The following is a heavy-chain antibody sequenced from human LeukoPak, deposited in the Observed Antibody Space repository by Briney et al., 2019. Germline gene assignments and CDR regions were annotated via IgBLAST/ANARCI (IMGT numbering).Heavy chain of an antibody. CDR2: IYYSGST. CDR3: ARSVPNWFDP. Sequence: SETLSLTCTVSGGSISSSSYYWGWIRQPPGKGLEWIGSIYYSGSTYYNPSLKSRVTISVDTSKNQFSLKLSSVTAADTAMYYCARSVPNWFDPWGQGTLVTVSS. J-gene: IGHJ5*02. CDR1: GGSISSSSYY. D-gene: IGHD6-6*01. V-gene: IGHV4-39*01.